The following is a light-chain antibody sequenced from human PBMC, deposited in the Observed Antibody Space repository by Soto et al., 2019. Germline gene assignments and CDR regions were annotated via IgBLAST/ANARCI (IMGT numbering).Light chain of an antibody. J-gene: IGKJ3*01. Sequence: DIPMTQSPSSVSASVGDRVTITCRASQGFSSWLAWYQQKPGKAPKFLIYAASSLQSGVPSRFSGSGSGTDFSLSISSLLPEDFATFYCQQGNGFLLTFGPGTKVDIK. CDR2: AAS. CDR3: QQGNGFLLT. V-gene: IGKV1-12*01. CDR1: QGFSSW.